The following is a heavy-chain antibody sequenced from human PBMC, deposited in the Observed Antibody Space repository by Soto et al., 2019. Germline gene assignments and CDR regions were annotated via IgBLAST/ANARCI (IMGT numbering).Heavy chain of an antibody. CDR1: GFTFRSYA. CDR3: DHVDPDPHHSDY. CDR2: ISGSGGST. Sequence: GGSLRLSCAASGFTFRSYAMSWVRQAPGKGLEWVSAISGSGGSTYYADSVKGRFTISRDNSKNTLYLQMNSLRAEDTAVYYCDHVDPDPHHSDYWGQGTLVTVSS. V-gene: IGHV3-23*01. J-gene: IGHJ4*02.